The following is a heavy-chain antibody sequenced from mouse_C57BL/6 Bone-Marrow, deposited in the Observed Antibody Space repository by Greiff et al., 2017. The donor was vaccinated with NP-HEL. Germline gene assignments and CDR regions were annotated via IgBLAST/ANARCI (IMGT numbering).Heavy chain of an antibody. CDR1: GYTFTSYW. J-gene: IGHJ3*01. V-gene: IGHV1-64*01. D-gene: IGHD1-1*01. CDR3: ARFFPYYYEAY. Sequence: QVQLQQPGAELVKPGASVKLSCKASGYTFTSYWMHWVKQRPGQGLEWIGMIHPNSGSTNYNEKFKSKATLTVDKSSSTAYMQLSSLTSEDSAVYYCARFFPYYYEAYWGQGTLVTVSA. CDR2: IHPNSGST.